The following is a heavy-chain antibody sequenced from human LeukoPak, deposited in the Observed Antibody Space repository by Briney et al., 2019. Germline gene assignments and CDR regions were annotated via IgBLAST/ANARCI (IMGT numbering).Heavy chain of an antibody. V-gene: IGHV3-53*04. J-gene: IGHJ3*02. CDR3: ARGLGAYDAFDI. D-gene: IGHD1-26*01. CDR2: IYSGGST. CDR1: GFTFSSNY. Sequence: GGSLRLSCAASGFTFSSNYMSWVRQAPGKGLEWVSVIYSGGSTYYADSVKGRFTISRHNSKTTLYLQMNSLRAEDTAVYYCARGLGAYDAFDIWGQGTMVTVSS.